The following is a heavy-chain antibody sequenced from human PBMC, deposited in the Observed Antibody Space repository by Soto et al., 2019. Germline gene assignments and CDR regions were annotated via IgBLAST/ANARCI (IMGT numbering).Heavy chain of an antibody. J-gene: IGHJ4*02. CDR2: ISGSGGST. D-gene: IGHD2-15*01. CDR1: GFTFSSYA. V-gene: IGHV3-23*01. CDR3: AKDGGRYCSGGSCFGFDY. Sequence: GGSLRLSCAASGFTFSSYAMSWVRQAPGKGLEWVSAISGSGGSTYYADSVKGRFTISRDNSKNTLYLQMNSLRAEDTAVYYCAKDGGRYCSGGSCFGFDYWGQGTLVTVSS.